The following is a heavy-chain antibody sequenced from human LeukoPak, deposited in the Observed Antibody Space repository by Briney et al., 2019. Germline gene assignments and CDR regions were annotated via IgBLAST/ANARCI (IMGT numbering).Heavy chain of an antibody. Sequence: PGGSLRLSCAASGFTFSSYWMSWVRQAPGKGLEWVANIEQDGSDKYYVDSVKGRFTISRDKAKNSLSLQINSLRAEDTAVYYCASKTVVGSYFDYWGQGTPVTVSS. CDR2: IEQDGSDK. CDR1: GFTFSSYW. V-gene: IGHV3-7*03. D-gene: IGHD4-23*01. J-gene: IGHJ4*02. CDR3: ASKTVVGSYFDY.